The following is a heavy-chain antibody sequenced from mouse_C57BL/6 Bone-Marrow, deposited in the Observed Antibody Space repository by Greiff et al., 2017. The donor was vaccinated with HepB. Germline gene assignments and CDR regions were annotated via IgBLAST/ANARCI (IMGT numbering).Heavy chain of an antibody. V-gene: IGHV1-81*01. CDR3: SEGYPWFAY. D-gene: IGHD2-14*01. J-gene: IGHJ3*01. Sequence: QVQLQQSGAELARPGASVKLSCKASGYTFTSYGISWVKQRPGQGLEWIGEIYPRSGNTYYNEKFKGKATLTADKSSSTAYMELRSLTSEDSAVYFCSEGYPWFAYWGQGTLVTVAA. CDR1: GYTFTSYG. CDR2: IYPRSGNT.